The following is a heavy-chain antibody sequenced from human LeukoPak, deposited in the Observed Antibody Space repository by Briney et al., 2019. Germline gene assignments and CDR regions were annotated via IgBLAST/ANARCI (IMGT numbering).Heavy chain of an antibody. CDR2: ITYDGGST. CDR1: GFTFDDYT. V-gene: IGHV3-43*01. J-gene: IGHJ4*02. Sequence: GGSLRLSCAASGFTFDDYTMHWVRQAPGKGLEWVSLITYDGGSTFYADSVKGRFTISRDNSKNSLSLQMNSLRSEDTALYYCATERQEYFDYWGQGSLVTVSS. CDR3: ATERQEYFDY.